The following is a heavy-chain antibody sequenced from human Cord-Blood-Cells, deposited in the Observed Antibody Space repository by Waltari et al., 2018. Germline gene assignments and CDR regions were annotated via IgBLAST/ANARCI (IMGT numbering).Heavy chain of an antibody. D-gene: IGHD3-22*01. J-gene: IGHJ4*02. CDR1: GGSFSGYY. CDR2: INHSGST. V-gene: IGHV4-34*01. Sequence: QVQLQQWGAGLLKPSETLSLTRAVYGGSFSGYYSSWIRQPPGKGLEWIGEINHSGSTNYNPSLKSRVTISVDTSKNQFSLKLSSVTAADTAVYYCARHVPDYYDSSGYYLDYWGQGTLVTVSS. CDR3: ARHVPDYYDSSGYYLDY.